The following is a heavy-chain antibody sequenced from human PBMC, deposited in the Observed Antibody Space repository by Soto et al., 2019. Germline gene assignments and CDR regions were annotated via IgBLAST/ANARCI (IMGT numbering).Heavy chain of an antibody. CDR2: IKQDGSEK. J-gene: IGHJ4*02. Sequence: PGGSLRLSCAASGFTFSSYWMSWVRQAPGKGLEWVANIKQDGSEKYYVDSVKGRFTISRDNAKNSLYLQMNSLRAEDTAVYYCARDGQYYDFWSVTYPEFDYWGQGTLVTVSS. D-gene: IGHD3-3*01. CDR1: GFTFSSYW. V-gene: IGHV3-7*01. CDR3: ARDGQYYDFWSVTYPEFDY.